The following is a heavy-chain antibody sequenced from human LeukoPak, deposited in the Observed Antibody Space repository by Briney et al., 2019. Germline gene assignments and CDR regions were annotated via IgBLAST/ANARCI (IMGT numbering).Heavy chain of an antibody. CDR3: ASLGYYYDSRGAFDY. Sequence: SETLSLTCTVSGGSISSGGYYWSWIRQHPGKGLEWIGYIYYSWSTYYNPSLKSRVTISVDTSKNQFSLKLSSVTAADTAVYYCASLGYYYDSRGAFDYWGQETLVTVSS. V-gene: IGHV4-31*03. CDR2: IYYSWST. D-gene: IGHD3-22*01. CDR1: GGSISSGGYY. J-gene: IGHJ4*02.